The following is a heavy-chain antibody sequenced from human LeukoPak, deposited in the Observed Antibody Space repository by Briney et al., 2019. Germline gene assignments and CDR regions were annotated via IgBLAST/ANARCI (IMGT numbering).Heavy chain of an antibody. J-gene: IGHJ3*02. D-gene: IGHD5-12*01. Sequence: GESLTLSCAASGFTFSSYWMHWVRQPPGKGLVWVSRINSGGSSTNYAHSETGRFIISSDNAKHTLYLQMNSLSAEDTAVYYCAGDSGYENAFDIWGQGTMVTVSS. CDR2: INSGGSST. CDR3: AGDSGYENAFDI. V-gene: IGHV3-74*01. CDR1: GFTFSSYW.